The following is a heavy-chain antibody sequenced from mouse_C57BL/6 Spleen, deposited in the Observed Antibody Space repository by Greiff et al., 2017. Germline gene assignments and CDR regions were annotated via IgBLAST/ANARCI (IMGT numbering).Heavy chain of an antibody. Sequence: VQLQQPGAELVKPGASVKMSCKASGYTFTSYWITWVKQRPGQGLEWIGDIYPGSGSTNYNEKFKSKATLTVDTSSSTAYMQLSSLTSEDSAVYYGARGFYYYGSSSAWFAYWGQGTLVTVSA. CDR2: IYPGSGST. J-gene: IGHJ3*01. CDR1: GYTFTSYW. CDR3: ARGFYYYGSSSAWFAY. V-gene: IGHV1-55*01. D-gene: IGHD1-1*01.